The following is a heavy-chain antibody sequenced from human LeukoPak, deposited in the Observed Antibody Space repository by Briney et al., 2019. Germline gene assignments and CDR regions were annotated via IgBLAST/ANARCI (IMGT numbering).Heavy chain of an antibody. Sequence: PSETLSLTCTVSGGSINSGDYYWNWIRQLPGKGLEWIGYIYYTGSTCYNPSLKSRITMSVDTSENQFSLKLSSVTAADTAVYYCARDRQGSRNMYFDSWGQGTLVTVSS. J-gene: IGHJ4*02. CDR1: GGSINSGDYY. D-gene: IGHD2/OR15-2a*01. CDR2: IYYTGST. CDR3: ARDRQGSRNMYFDS. V-gene: IGHV4-31*03.